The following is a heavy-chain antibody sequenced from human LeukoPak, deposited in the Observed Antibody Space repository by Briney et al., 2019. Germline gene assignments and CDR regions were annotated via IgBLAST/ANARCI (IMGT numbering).Heavy chain of an antibody. J-gene: IGHJ4*02. CDR2: IRYDGSNK. Sequence: GGSLRLSCAASGFTFSSYGMHWVRQAPGKGLEWVAFIRYDGSNKYYADSVKGRFTISRDNSKNTLYLQMNSLRAEDTAVYYCTRDVPRSAGYPDNWGQGTLVTVSS. D-gene: IGHD2-15*01. CDR1: GFTFSSYG. V-gene: IGHV3-30*02. CDR3: TRDVPRSAGYPDN.